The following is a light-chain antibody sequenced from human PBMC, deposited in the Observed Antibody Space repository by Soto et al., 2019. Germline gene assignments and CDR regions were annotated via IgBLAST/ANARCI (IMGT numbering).Light chain of an antibody. Sequence: QSVLTQPASVSGSPGQAITISCSGTSSDVGAFNYVSWYQQHPGKAPKLMIYDVSNRPSGVSNRFSGSKSGNTASLTISVLRAEDEADYYCNSYTCNNTYVFGTGTKLTVL. CDR1: SSDVGAFNY. CDR3: NSYTCNNTYV. V-gene: IGLV2-14*03. J-gene: IGLJ1*01. CDR2: DVS.